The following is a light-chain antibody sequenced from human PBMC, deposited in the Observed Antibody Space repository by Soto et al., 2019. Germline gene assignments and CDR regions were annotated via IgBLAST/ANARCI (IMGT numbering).Light chain of an antibody. J-gene: IGKJ5*01. V-gene: IGKV3-11*01. Sequence: EFVLTQSPATLSLSPGKRATISCRASQCVSSYVAWYQQKPGQAPRLVIYDASSRATGIPPRFSGSGSGTDFTLTISSLEPEDFAVYYCQQRNTFGQGTRLEI. CDR2: DAS. CDR3: QQRNT. CDR1: QCVSSY.